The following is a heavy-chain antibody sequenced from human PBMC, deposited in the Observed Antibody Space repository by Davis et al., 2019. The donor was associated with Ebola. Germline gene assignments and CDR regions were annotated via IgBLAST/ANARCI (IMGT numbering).Heavy chain of an antibody. CDR2: IYYSGSA. J-gene: IGHJ5*02. D-gene: IGHD2-2*01. CDR1: GGSISSSRYY. CDR3: ARVLVPGRWFDP. Sequence: PSETLSLTCTVSGGSISSSRYYWGWIRQPPGKGLEWIGIIYYSGSAYYNPSLKSRVTISVDRSKNQFSLKLSSVTAADTAVYYSARVLVPGRWFDPWGQGTLVTVSS. V-gene: IGHV4-39*07.